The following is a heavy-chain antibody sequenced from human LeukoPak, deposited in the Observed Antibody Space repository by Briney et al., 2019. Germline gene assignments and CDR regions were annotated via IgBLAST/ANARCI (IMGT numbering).Heavy chain of an antibody. CDR1: GFTFSSYE. J-gene: IGHJ3*02. D-gene: IGHD3-22*01. CDR2: ISSSGSTI. CDR3: AKDQRGYWVGAFDI. Sequence: GGSLRLSCAASGFTFSSYEMNWVRQAPGKGLEWVSYISSSGSTIYYADSVKGRFTISRDNAKNSLYLQMNSLRAEDTAVYYCAKDQRGYWVGAFDIWGQGTMVTVSS. V-gene: IGHV3-48*03.